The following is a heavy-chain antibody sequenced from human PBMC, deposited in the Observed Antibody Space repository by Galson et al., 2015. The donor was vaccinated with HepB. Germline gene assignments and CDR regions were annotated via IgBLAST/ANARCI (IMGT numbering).Heavy chain of an antibody. CDR1: GFTFSSYE. CDR2: ISSSGSTI. CDR3: ARDRGYSGYDLGGY. V-gene: IGHV3-48*03. J-gene: IGHJ4*02. D-gene: IGHD5-12*01. Sequence: SLRLSCAASGFTFSSYEMNWVRQAPGKGLEWVSYISSSGSTIYYADSVKGRFTISRDNAKNSLYLQMNSLRAEDTAVYYCARDRGYSGYDLGGYWGQGTLVTVTS.